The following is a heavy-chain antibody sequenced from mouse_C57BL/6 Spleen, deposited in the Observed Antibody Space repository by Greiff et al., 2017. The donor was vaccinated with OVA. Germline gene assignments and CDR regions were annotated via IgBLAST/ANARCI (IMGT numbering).Heavy chain of an antibody. D-gene: IGHD2-4*01. J-gene: IGHJ2*01. Sequence: VQLQQPGAELVKPGASVKLSCKASGYTFTSYWMHWVKQRPGRGLEWTGRIDPNSGGTKYNEKFKSKATLTVDKPSSTAYMQLSSLTSEDSAVYYCASFDDYDGAFDYWGQGTTLTVSS. CDR2: IDPNSGGT. V-gene: IGHV1-72*01. CDR3: ASFDDYDGAFDY. CDR1: GYTFTSYW.